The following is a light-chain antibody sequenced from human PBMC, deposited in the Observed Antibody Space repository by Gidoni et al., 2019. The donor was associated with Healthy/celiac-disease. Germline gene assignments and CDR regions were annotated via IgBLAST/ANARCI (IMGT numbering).Light chain of an antibody. CDR3: QQYNSRGYT. CDR1: PSISSW. J-gene: IGKJ2*01. CDR2: KAS. Sequence: IQMTQSPSTLSASVGDRVTITCRASPSISSWLAWYQQKPGKAPKLLIYKASSLESGVPSRFSGSGSGTEFTLTISSLQPDDFATYYCQQYNSRGYTFGQGTKLEIK. V-gene: IGKV1-5*03.